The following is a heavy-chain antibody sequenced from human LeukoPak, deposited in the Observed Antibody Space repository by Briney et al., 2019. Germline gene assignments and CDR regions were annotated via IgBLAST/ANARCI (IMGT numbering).Heavy chain of an antibody. CDR1: GFTFSSYE. CDR2: ISSSGSTI. D-gene: IGHD4-17*01. V-gene: IGHV3-48*03. J-gene: IGHJ4*02. CDR3: ASLASTVDY. Sequence: GGSLRLSCAASGFTFSSYEMNWVRQAPGKGLEWVSYISSSGSTIYYADSVKGRFTISRDNAKNSLYLQMNSLRAEDTAVHYCASLASTVDYWGQGTLVTVSS.